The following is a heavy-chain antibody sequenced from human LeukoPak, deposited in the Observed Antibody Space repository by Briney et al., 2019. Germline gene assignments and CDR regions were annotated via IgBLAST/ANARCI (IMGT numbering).Heavy chain of an antibody. D-gene: IGHD3-10*01. V-gene: IGHV3-7*01. CDR3: ARDPHYYGSGGGTDY. J-gene: IGHJ4*02. Sequence: PGGSLRLSCAASGFTFSSYWMSWVRQAPGKGLEWLANIKQDGSEKYYVDSVKGRVTITRDNAKNSLYLQMNSLRAEDTAVYYCARDPHYYGSGGGTDYWGQGTLVTVSS. CDR2: IKQDGSEK. CDR1: GFTFSSYW.